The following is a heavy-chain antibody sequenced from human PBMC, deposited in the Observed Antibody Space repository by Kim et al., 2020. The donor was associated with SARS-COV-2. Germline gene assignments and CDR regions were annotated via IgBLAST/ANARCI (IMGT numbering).Heavy chain of an antibody. CDR2: INHSGST. Sequence: SETLSLTCAVYGGSFSGYYWSWIRQPPGKGLEWIGEINHSGSTNYNPSLKSRVTISVDTSKNQFSLKLSSVTAADTAVYYCARGRTMVRGVIRGRKGFDYWGQGTLVTVSS. J-gene: IGHJ4*02. D-gene: IGHD3-10*01. CDR1: GGSFSGYY. V-gene: IGHV4-34*01. CDR3: ARGRTMVRGVIRGRKGFDY.